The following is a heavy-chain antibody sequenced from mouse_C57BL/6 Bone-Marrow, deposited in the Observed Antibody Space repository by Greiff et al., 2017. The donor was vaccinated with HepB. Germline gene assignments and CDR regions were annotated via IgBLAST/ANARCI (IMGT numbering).Heavy chain of an antibody. J-gene: IGHJ3*01. CDR2: ISDGGSYT. Sequence: EVKLVESGGGLVKPGGSLKLSCAASGFTFSSYAMSWVRQTPEKRLEWVATISDGGSYTYYPDNVKGRFTISRDNAKNNLYLQMSHLKSEDPAMYYCARDTTYGISSTLFAYGGQGTLLTVSA. CDR1: GFTFSSYA. D-gene: IGHD1-1*01. V-gene: IGHV5-4*01. CDR3: ARDTTYGISSTLFAY.